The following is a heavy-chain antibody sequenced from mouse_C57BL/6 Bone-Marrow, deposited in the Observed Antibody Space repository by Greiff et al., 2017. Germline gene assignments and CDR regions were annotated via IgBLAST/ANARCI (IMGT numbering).Heavy chain of an antibody. CDR2: ISGGGGNT. V-gene: IGHV5-9*01. J-gene: IGHJ1*03. CDR1: GFTFSSYT. Sequence: EVKLVESGGGLVKPGGSLKLSCAASGFTFSSYTMSWVRQTPEKRLAWVATISGGGGNTYYPDSVKGRFTISRDNAKNTLYLQMSSLRSEDTALYYCAGNFYWYFDVWGTGTTVTVSS. CDR3: AGNFYWYFDV.